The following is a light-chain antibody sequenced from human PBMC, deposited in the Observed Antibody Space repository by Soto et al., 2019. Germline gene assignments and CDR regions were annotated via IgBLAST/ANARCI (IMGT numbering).Light chain of an antibody. J-gene: IGKJ1*01. Sequence: EIVLTQSPGTLSLSPGERATLSCRASQSVSSSYLAWYQQKPDQAPRLLIYGASSRATSIPDRFSGSGSGTDFTLTISRIEPEDFAVYYCQQYGSSPWTFGQGTKVEIK. V-gene: IGKV3-20*01. CDR3: QQYGSSPWT. CDR2: GAS. CDR1: QSVSSSY.